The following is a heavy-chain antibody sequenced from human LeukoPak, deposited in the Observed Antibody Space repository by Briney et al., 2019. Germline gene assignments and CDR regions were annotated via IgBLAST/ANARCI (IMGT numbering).Heavy chain of an antibody. CDR2: INPNSGGT. V-gene: IGHV1-2*02. CDR3: ARIGYNHYFDY. J-gene: IGHJ4*02. CDR1: GYTFTDYY. D-gene: IGHD5-24*01. Sequence: GASVKVSCKASGYTFTDYYLHWARHAPGQGLDWMGWINPNSGGTNYAQTFQCRFTMTRDTSIATAYLDLSRLRSDDTAVYYCARIGYNHYFDYWGQGTLVTVSS.